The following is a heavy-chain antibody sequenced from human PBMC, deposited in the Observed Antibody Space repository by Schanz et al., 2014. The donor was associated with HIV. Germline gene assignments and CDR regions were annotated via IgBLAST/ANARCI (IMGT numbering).Heavy chain of an antibody. CDR3: VRHVNFLKTDF. D-gene: IGHD3-3*01. J-gene: IGHJ4*02. CDR1: GYTFSDYD. CDR2: INPNSGGT. Sequence: QVQLVQSGAEGRKPGASVKVSCETSGYTFSDYDINWVRQAPGQGLEWMGWINPNSGGTNSAQKFQGRVTLTRDTSISTLYMELTSLRSDDTAVYYCVRHVNFLKTDFWGQGTLVTVSS. V-gene: IGHV1-2*02.